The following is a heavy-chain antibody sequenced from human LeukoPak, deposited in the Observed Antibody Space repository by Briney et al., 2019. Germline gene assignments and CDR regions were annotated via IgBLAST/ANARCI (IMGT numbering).Heavy chain of an antibody. D-gene: IGHD6-13*01. CDR1: GGSISSYY. Sequence: SETLSLTCTVSGGSISSYYWSWIRQPAGKGLEWTGRIYTSGSTNYNPSLKSRVTMSVDTSKNQFSLKLSSVTTADTAVYYCARDIAAAGTPLGGLYYFDYWGQGTLVTVSS. J-gene: IGHJ4*02. V-gene: IGHV4-4*07. CDR3: ARDIAAAGTPLGGLYYFDY. CDR2: IYTSGST.